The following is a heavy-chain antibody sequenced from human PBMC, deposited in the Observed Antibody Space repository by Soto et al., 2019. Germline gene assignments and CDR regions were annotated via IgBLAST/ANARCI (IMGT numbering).Heavy chain of an antibody. D-gene: IGHD3-22*01. CDR2: IYSGGST. V-gene: IGHV3-53*02. Sequence: EVQLVETGGGLIQPGGSLRLSCAASGFTVSSNYMSWVRQAPGKGLEWVSVIYSGGSTYYADSVKGRFTISRDNSKNTLYLQMNSLRAEDTAVYYCARMYYDSGGYYYPPPYGMDVWGQGTTVTVSS. CDR3: ARMYYDSGGYYYPPPYGMDV. J-gene: IGHJ6*01. CDR1: GFTVSSNY.